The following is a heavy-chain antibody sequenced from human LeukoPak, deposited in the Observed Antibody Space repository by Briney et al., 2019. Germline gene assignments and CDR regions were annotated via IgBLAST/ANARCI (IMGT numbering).Heavy chain of an antibody. Sequence: TGGSLRLSCAASGFTFSSYSMNWVRQAPGKGLEWVSYISSSSSTIYYADSVKGRFTISRDNAKNSLYLQMNSLRAEDTAVYYCAGDRDYDFWSGYYSYWGQGTLVTVSS. V-gene: IGHV3-48*01. CDR3: AGDRDYDFWSGYYSY. CDR1: GFTFSSYS. D-gene: IGHD3-3*01. J-gene: IGHJ4*02. CDR2: ISSSSSTI.